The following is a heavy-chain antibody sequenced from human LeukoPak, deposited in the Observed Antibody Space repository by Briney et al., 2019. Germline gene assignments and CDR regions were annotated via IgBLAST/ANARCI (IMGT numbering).Heavy chain of an antibody. CDR2: IWYDGSNK. CDR3: ARDRLEAVTDDDYFDY. V-gene: IGHV3-33*01. J-gene: IGHJ4*02. Sequence: GGSLRLSCAASGFTFSNHGMHWVRQAPGKGPEWVALIWYDGSNKYYGDSVKGRFTISRDNSKNTVYLQMNSLRAEDTGVYYCARDRLEAVTDDDYFDYWGQGTLVTVSS. D-gene: IGHD2-21*02. CDR1: GFTFSNHG.